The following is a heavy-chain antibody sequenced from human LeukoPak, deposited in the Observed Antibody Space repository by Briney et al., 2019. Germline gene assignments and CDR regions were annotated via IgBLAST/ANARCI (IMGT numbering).Heavy chain of an antibody. CDR2: ISSFNGKT. Sequence: GASVKVSCKTSGYTFTSYGINWVRQAPGQGLEWMGWISSFNGKTNYAQKLQGRVTLTTDTSTSTAYLALRSLTSDDTDVCLFVREGTPIWYYYMDVWGKGNTVTISS. J-gene: IGHJ6*03. CDR3: VREGTPIWYYYMDV. V-gene: IGHV1-18*01. D-gene: IGHD3-10*01. CDR1: GYTFTSYG.